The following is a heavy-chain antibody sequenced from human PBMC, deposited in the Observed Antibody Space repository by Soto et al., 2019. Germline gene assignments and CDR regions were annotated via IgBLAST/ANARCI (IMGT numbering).Heavy chain of an antibody. V-gene: IGHV1-69*15. CDR1: GGTFSNYA. CDR3: AKDGGKAGYFGNRFDP. Sequence: QVQLVQSGAEVKKPGSSVKVSCKASGGTFSNYAITWVRQAPGQGLEWLGRIIPIFGSANYAQKFQGRVTITADESTTTAYMELSSLRSDDTVVYYCAKDGGKAGYFGNRFDPWGQGTLVTVSS. J-gene: IGHJ5*02. CDR2: IIPIFGSA. D-gene: IGHD5-12*01.